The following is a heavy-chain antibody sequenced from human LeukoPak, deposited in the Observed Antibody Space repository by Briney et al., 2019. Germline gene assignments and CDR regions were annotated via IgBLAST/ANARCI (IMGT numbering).Heavy chain of an antibody. D-gene: IGHD2-2*02. CDR3: ARDADIVVVPAAIQNFDY. CDR2: ISYDGSNK. CDR1: GFTFSSYA. Sequence: SGGSLRLSCAASGFTFSSYAMHWVRQAPGKGLEWVAVISYDGSNKYYADSVKGRFTISRDNSKNTLYLQMNSLRAEDTAVYYCARDADIVVVPAAIQNFDYWGQGTLVTVSS. V-gene: IGHV3-30-3*01. J-gene: IGHJ4*02.